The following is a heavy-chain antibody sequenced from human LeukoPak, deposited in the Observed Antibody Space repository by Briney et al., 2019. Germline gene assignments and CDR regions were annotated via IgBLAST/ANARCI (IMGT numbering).Heavy chain of an antibody. CDR3: AREGPPGCSSTSCYTDY. CDR1: GGSISSGSYY. J-gene: IGHJ4*02. CDR2: IYTSGST. V-gene: IGHV4-61*02. D-gene: IGHD2-2*02. Sequence: SQTLSLTCTVSGGSISSGSYYWSWIRQPAGKGLEWIGRIYTSGSTNYNPSLKSRVTISVDTSKNQFSLKLSSVTAADTAVSYCAREGPPGCSSTSCYTDYWGQGTLVTVSS.